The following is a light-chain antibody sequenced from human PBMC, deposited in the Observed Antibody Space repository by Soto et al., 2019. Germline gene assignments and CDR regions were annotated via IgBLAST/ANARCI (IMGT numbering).Light chain of an antibody. Sequence: EIVMTQSPATLSVSPGERATLSCRASQSVSSNLAWYQQKPGQAPRLLIYGASTRATGIPARFSGGGSGTEFSLTIISLQPEGFAVYYCQQYNNWPRGVFGQGNKVDIQ. CDR2: GAS. CDR1: QSVSSN. V-gene: IGKV3-15*01. J-gene: IGKJ1*01. CDR3: QQYNNWPRGV.